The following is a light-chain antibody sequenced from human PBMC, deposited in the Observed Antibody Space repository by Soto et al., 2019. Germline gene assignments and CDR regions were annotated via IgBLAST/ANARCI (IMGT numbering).Light chain of an antibody. Sequence: EIVLTQSPATLSLSPGERAALSCRASQGVGRFLAWYQQKPGQAPRLLFYDASNRATGIPARFSGSVSETDFTLAIDNLEPEDFAVYYCQQRGGWPITFGGGNKVEIK. CDR2: DAS. V-gene: IGKV3-11*01. J-gene: IGKJ4*01. CDR1: QGVGRF. CDR3: QQRGGWPIT.